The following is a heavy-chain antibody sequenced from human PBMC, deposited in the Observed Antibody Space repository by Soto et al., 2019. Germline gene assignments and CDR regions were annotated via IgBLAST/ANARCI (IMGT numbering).Heavy chain of an antibody. V-gene: IGHV1-69*04. CDR3: ATSSGSGYRACDY. CDR2: VNPILSMS. D-gene: IGHD3-10*01. J-gene: IGHJ4*02. Sequence: QVQLVQSGAEVKRPGSSVKVSCKASGDTFSFYSINWVRQAPGLGLEWMGRVNPILSMSNYAQRFQGRVTXTXEXTTRTAYVELSGLRSEDTAMYYCATSSGSGYRACDYWGQGALVTVSS. CDR1: GDTFSFYS.